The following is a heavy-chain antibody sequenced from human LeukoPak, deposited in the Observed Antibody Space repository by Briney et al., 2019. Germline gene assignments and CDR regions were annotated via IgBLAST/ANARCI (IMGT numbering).Heavy chain of an antibody. D-gene: IGHD3-16*02. Sequence: GGSLRLSCAASGFIFTDYWMYWVRQAPGRGLAWVANIKEDGSEKNYVDSVKGRFTISRDNAKNSVYLQMNSLRAEDTAVYYCARDPNDYVWGSYHQLDYWGQGTLVTVSS. V-gene: IGHV3-7*01. CDR1: GFIFTDYW. CDR2: IKEDGSEK. J-gene: IGHJ4*02. CDR3: ARDPNDYVWGSYHQLDY.